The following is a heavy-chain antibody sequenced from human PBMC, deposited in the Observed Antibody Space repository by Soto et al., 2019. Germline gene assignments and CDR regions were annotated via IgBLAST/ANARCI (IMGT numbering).Heavy chain of an antibody. CDR2: ISSSSSYI. D-gene: IGHD4-17*01. Sequence: EVQLVESGGGLVKPGGSLRLSCAASGFTFSSYSMNWVRQAPGKGLEWVSSISSSSSYIYYADSVKGRFTISRDNAKNSLNLQMNSVRAEDKAVYYCARRHDFGDYYYYYMDVWGKGTTVTVSS. CDR3: ARRHDFGDYYYYYMDV. J-gene: IGHJ6*03. V-gene: IGHV3-21*01. CDR1: GFTFSSYS.